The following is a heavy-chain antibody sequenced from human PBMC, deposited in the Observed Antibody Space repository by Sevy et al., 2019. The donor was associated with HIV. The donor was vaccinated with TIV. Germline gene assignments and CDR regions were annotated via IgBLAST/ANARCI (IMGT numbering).Heavy chain of an antibody. J-gene: IGHJ5*02. Sequence: GGSLRLSCAASGFTFSSYAMSWVRQAPGKGLEWVSAISGSGGSTYYADSVKGRFTISRDNSNNTLYLQMNSLRAEDTAVYYCAKEGGDIVLIVYAIENWFDPWGQGTLVTVSS. CDR2: ISGSGGST. CDR1: GFTFSSYA. D-gene: IGHD2-8*01. V-gene: IGHV3-23*01. CDR3: AKEGGDIVLIVYAIENWFDP.